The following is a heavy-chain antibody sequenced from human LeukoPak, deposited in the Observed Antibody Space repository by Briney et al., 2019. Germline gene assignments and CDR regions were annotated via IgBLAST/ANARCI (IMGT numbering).Heavy chain of an antibody. Sequence: SETLSLTCAVSGYSISSGYYWGWIRQPPGKGLEWIGSIYHSGSTYYNPSLKSRVTISVDTSKNQFSLKLSSVTAADTAVYYCARHQLLRSFAWAPLHSSRWDWESHKTPPWWFDPWGQGTLVTVSS. D-gene: IGHD3-9*01. CDR1: GYSISSGYY. CDR2: IYHSGST. CDR3: ARHQLLRSFAWAPLHSSRWDWESHKTPPWWFDP. J-gene: IGHJ5*02. V-gene: IGHV4-38-2*01.